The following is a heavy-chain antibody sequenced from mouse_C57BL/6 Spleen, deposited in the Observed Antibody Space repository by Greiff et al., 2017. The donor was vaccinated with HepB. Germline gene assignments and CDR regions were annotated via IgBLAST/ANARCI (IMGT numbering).Heavy chain of an antibody. CDR1: GYSFTGYY. J-gene: IGHJ1*03. D-gene: IGHD1-1*01. CDR3: ARSLYYYGSSSPLNFDV. CDR2: INPSTGGT. V-gene: IGHV1-42*01. Sequence: EVQLQQSGPELVKPGASVKISCKASGYSFTGYYMNWVKQSPEKSLEWIGEINPSTGGTTYNQKFKAKATLTVDKSSSTAYMQLKSLTSEDSAVYYCARSLYYYGSSSPLNFDVWGTGTTVTVSS.